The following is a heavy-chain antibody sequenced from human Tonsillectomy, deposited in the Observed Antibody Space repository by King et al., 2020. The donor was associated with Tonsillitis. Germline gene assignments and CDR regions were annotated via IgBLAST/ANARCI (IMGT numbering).Heavy chain of an antibody. D-gene: IGHD6-19*01. V-gene: IGHV3-48*01. CDR1: GFPFSSYS. CDR2: ISSSSSTI. CDR3: ARGPPSSRTFDY. Sequence: VQLVESGGGLVQPGGALRLSCSASGFPFSSYSMNWGRQAPGKGLEWVSYISSSSSTIYYSDAVKGRFTISRDNAKNSLYLQMNSLRAEDTAVYYCARGPPSSRTFDYWGQGTLVTVSS. J-gene: IGHJ4*02.